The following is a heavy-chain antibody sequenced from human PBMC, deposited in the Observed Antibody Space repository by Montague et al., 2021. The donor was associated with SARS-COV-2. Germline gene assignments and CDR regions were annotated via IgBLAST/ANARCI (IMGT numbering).Heavy chain of an antibody. Sequence: SETLSLTCTVSGGSISSYYWSWIRQPPGKGLEWIGYIYYSGSTNYNPSLKSRVTISVDTSKNQFSLKLSSATAADTAVYYCARHAQLWSGELYYLGEGYFQHWGQGTRVTVSS. CDR1: GGSISSYY. V-gene: IGHV4-59*08. CDR2: IYYSGST. J-gene: IGHJ1*01. CDR3: ARHAQLWSGELYYLGEGYFQH. D-gene: IGHD3-10*01.